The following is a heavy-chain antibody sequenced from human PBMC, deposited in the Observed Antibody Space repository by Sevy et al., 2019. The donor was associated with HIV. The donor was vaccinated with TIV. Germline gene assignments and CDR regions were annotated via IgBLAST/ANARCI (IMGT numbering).Heavy chain of an antibody. Sequence: GGSLRLSCAASGFTFSTYAMSWVRQAPGKGLEWVSAVTDSGGSTYYADSVKGRFTIFRDNSKNTLYLQMNSLRAEDTALYYCLYSSGRWDYFDYWGQGTLVTVSS. V-gene: IGHV3-23*01. D-gene: IGHD6-19*01. J-gene: IGHJ4*02. CDR3: LYSSGRWDYFDY. CDR1: GFTFSTYA. CDR2: VTDSGGST.